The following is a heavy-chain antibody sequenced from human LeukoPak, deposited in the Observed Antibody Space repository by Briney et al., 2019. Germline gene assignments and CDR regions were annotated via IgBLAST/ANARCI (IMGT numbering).Heavy chain of an antibody. CDR3: ASGITMVRGVISPHFDY. CDR1: GFTFSDYY. D-gene: IGHD3-10*01. Sequence: GGSLRLSCAASGFTFSDYYMSWIRQASGKGLEWVSYISSSGSTIYYADSVKGRFTISRDNAKNSLYLQMNSLRAEDTAVYYCASGITMVRGVISPHFDYWGQGTLVTVSS. J-gene: IGHJ4*02. V-gene: IGHV3-11*01. CDR2: ISSSGSTI.